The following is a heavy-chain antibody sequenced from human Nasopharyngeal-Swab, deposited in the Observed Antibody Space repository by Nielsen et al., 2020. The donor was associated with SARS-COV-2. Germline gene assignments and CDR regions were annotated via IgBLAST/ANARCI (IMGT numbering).Heavy chain of an antibody. V-gene: IGHV4-59*12. D-gene: IGHD3-22*01. J-gene: IGHJ4*02. CDR3: ARDYYDSSGYYYMVRGPWVW. Sequence: WIRQPPGKGLEWIGYIYYSGSTNYNPSLKSRVTISVDTSKNQFSLKLSSVTAADTAVYYCARDYYDSSGYYYMVRGPWVWWGQGTLVTVSS. CDR2: IYYSGST.